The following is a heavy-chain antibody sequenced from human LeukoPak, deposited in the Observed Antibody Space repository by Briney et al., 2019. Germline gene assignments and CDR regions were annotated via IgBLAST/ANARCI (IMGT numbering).Heavy chain of an antibody. CDR2: ISYDGSDK. D-gene: IGHD6-19*01. CDR1: GFTFSSYA. V-gene: IGHV3-30-3*01. J-gene: IGHJ4*02. CDR3: ARADGSVAGPPSGH. Sequence: GGSLRLSCAASGFTFSSYAMHWVRQAPGKGLEWVAIISYDGSDKYYADSVKGRLTISRDNSKSTLYLQMISLRTEDTAVYYCARADGSVAGPPSGHWGQGTLVTVSS.